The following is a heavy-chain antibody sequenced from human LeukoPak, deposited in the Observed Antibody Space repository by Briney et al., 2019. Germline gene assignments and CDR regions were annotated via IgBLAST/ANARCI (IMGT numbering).Heavy chain of an antibody. J-gene: IGHJ6*02. CDR3: AKQMSRGRLLVIYYYGMDV. V-gene: IGHV3-23*01. Sequence: PGGSLRLSCAASGFTFSSYAMSWVRQAPGKGLEWVSAISGSGGSTYYADSVKGRFTISRDNSKNTLYLQMNSLRAEDTAVYYCAKQMSRGRLLVIYYYGMDVWGQGTTVTVSS. CDR2: ISGSGGST. D-gene: IGHD2-15*01. CDR1: GFTFSSYA.